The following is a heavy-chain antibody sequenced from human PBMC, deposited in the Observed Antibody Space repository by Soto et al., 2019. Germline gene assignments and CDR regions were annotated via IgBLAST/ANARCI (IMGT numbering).Heavy chain of an antibody. CDR1: GFSLNTSGVG. J-gene: IGHJ4*02. D-gene: IGHD3-22*01. Sequence: QITLKESGPTLVKPTQTLTLTCTFSGFSLNTSGVGVGWIRQPPGKALEWLALIYWDGAKPYSPSLKTRLTITQDTPQNQVVLIRTNMDPVDTATYFCARRRSESSGLLDYWGQGTLVTVSS. CDR3: ARRRSESSGLLDY. V-gene: IGHV2-5*02. CDR2: IYWDGAK.